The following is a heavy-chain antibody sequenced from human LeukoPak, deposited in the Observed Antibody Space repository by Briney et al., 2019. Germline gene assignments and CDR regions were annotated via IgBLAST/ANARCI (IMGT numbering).Heavy chain of an antibody. CDR1: GFTFDDYA. CDR3: ATIPLGYCSSTSCRDY. Sequence: GRSLRLSCAASGFTFDDYAMHWVRQAPGKGLEWVSGISWNSGSIGYADSVKGRFTISRDNAKNSLYLQMNSLRAEDTALYYCATIPLGYCSSTSCRDYWGQGTLVIVSS. D-gene: IGHD2-2*01. CDR2: ISWNSGSI. V-gene: IGHV3-9*01. J-gene: IGHJ4*02.